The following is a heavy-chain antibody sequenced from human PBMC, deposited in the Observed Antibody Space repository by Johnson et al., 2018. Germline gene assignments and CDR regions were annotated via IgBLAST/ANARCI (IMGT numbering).Heavy chain of an antibody. CDR3: ARPRRDGYNYYAFDI. J-gene: IGHJ3*02. CDR2: IYPGDSDT. CDR1: GYSFTSYW. D-gene: IGHD5-24*01. Sequence: VQLVESGAEVKKPGESLKISCKGSGYSFTSYWIGWVRQMPGKGLEWMGIIYPGDSDTRYSPSFQGQVTISADKSISTAYLQWSSRKASDTAMYYCARPRRDGYNYYAFDIWGQGTMVTVS. V-gene: IGHV5-51*01.